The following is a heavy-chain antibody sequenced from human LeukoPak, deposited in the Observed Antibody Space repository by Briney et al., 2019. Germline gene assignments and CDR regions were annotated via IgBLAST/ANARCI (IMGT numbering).Heavy chain of an antibody. Sequence: GGSLRLSCSVSGFTYSTYVMHWVRQAPGKGLEYVSAISSNGDNTYYADSVKGRFTISRDNSKTTLYLQMSSLRADDTAVYYCVRGTGYWGQGTLVTVSS. CDR1: GFTYSTYV. J-gene: IGHJ4*02. CDR2: ISSNGDNT. CDR3: VRGTGY. V-gene: IGHV3-64D*06.